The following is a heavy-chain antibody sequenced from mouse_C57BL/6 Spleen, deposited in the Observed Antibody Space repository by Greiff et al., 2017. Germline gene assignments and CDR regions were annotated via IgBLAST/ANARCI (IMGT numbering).Heavy chain of an antibody. CDR1: GFTFSSYA. CDR2: ISDGGSYT. J-gene: IGHJ2*01. D-gene: IGHD1-1*01. CDR3: ARGNYYGSSLDY. V-gene: IGHV5-4*03. Sequence: EVKLMESGGGLVKPGGSLKLSCVASGFTFSSYAMSWVRQTPEKRLEWVATISDGGSYTYYPDNVKGRFTISRDNAKNNLYLQMSHLKSEDTAMYYCARGNYYGSSLDYWGQGTTLTVSS.